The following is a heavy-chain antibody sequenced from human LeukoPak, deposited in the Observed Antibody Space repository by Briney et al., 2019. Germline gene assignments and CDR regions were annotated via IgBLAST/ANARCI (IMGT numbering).Heavy chain of an antibody. J-gene: IGHJ4*02. Sequence: PGGSLRLSCAASGFTFSSCTMHWVRQAPGKGLEWVALISNDGSNKYYADPVKGRFTISRDNSKNTLYLQMNSLRAEDTAVYYCARDSGYCSSTGCYVHYFDYWGQGTLVTVSS. CDR1: GFTFSSCT. CDR3: ARDSGYCSSTGCYVHYFDY. D-gene: IGHD2-2*01. V-gene: IGHV3-30-3*01. CDR2: ISNDGSNK.